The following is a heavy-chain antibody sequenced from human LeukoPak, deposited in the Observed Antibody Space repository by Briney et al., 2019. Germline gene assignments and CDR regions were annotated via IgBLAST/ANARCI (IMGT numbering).Heavy chain of an antibody. CDR3: ARVSNAYDYYYMDV. D-gene: IGHD2-8*01. CDR1: GFIFSDYY. CDR2: ISSGGNTI. V-gene: IGHV3-11*04. Sequence: GGSLRLSCAASGFIFSDYYMSWIRQVPGKGLEWVSFISSGGNTIYYADSVKGRFTISRDNAKNSLYLQMNSLRAEDTAVYYCARVSNAYDYYYMDVWGKGTTVTVSS. J-gene: IGHJ6*03.